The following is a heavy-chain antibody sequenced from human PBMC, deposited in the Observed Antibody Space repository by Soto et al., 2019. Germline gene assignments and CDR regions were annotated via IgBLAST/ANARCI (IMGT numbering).Heavy chain of an antibody. D-gene: IGHD2-21*01. CDR1: GFTVSNNY. CDR3: ACCGGSYVPSWFDP. V-gene: IGHV3-53*01. CDR2: IYSGGYT. Sequence: GGSLRPSCAVSGFTVSNNYMSWIRQAPGKGLEGVSVIYSGGYTAYGDSVKGRSTISRDNAKNSLYLQMNSLRAEDTAVYYCACCGGSYVPSWFDPWGQGXLVTVYS. J-gene: IGHJ5*02.